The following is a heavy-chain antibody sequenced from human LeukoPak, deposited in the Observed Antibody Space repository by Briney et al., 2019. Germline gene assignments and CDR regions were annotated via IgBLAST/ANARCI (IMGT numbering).Heavy chain of an antibody. Sequence: VASVTVSCKASGYTFSDYYIHWVRQAPGQGLEWMGWMNPNSHGINYAQKFQGRVTMTRDTSIRTAYMELSRLTSDDTAVYYCARVKALGIVGSTTVLDPWGQGTLVTVSS. CDR2: MNPNSHGI. V-gene: IGHV1-2*02. J-gene: IGHJ5*02. D-gene: IGHD1-26*01. CDR1: GYTFSDYY. CDR3: ARVKALGIVGSTTVLDP.